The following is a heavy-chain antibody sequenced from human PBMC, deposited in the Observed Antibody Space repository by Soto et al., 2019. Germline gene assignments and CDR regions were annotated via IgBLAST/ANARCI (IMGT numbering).Heavy chain of an antibody. V-gene: IGHV3-11*06. D-gene: IGHD2-21*01. CDR2: ISSSSSYT. CDR3: ARDWGVVVITRLHGYGMDV. J-gene: IGHJ6*02. CDR1: GFTFSDYY. Sequence: GGSLRLSCAASGFTFSDYYMSWIRQAPGKGLEGVSYISSSSSYTNYADSVKGRFTISRDNAKNSLYLQMNSLRAEDTAVYYCARDWGVVVITRLHGYGMDVWGQGTTVTVSS.